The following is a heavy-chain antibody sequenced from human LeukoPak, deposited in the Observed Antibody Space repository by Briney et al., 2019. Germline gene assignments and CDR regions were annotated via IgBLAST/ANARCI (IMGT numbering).Heavy chain of an antibody. CDR1: GYSISSGYY. CDR2: IHHNGNT. V-gene: IGHV4-38-2*02. D-gene: IGHD5-18*01. Sequence: SETLSLTCTVSGYSISSGYYCGWGWIRQPPGKGLEWIGTIHHNGNTYYTPSLKSRVTISMDTSKKQFSLKLRSVTAADTAVYYCARDGGCVMVTEIDYWGQGILVTVSS. J-gene: IGHJ4*02. CDR3: ARDGGCVMVTEIDY.